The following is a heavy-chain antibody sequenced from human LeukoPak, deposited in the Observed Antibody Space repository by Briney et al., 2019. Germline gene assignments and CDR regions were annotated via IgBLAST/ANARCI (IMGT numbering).Heavy chain of an antibody. CDR1: GFTFSSYG. V-gene: IGHV3-30*03. D-gene: IGHD5-12*01. CDR3: AREATMDV. CDR2: ISYDGSNK. Sequence: GGSLRLSCAASGFTFSSYGMHWVRQAPGKGLEWVALISYDGSNKYYTDSVKGRFTISRDNSKNTLYLQMNSLRAEDTAVYYCAREATMDVWGKGTTVTVSS. J-gene: IGHJ6*04.